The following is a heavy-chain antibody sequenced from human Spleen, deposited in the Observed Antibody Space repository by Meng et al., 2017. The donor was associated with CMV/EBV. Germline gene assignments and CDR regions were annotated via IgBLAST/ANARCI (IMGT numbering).Heavy chain of an antibody. CDR2: INSDGSRT. CDR3: ARDRDCSSTSCAGPDY. Sequence: GSLRLSCAASGFTFSNSWMHWVRQAPGKGLVCVSRINSDGSRTTYADSVKGRFTISRDNAKNTLYLQMNSLRAEDTAVYYCARDRDCSSTSCAGPDYWGQGTLVTVSS. CDR1: GFTFSNSW. V-gene: IGHV3-74*01. D-gene: IGHD2-2*01. J-gene: IGHJ4*02.